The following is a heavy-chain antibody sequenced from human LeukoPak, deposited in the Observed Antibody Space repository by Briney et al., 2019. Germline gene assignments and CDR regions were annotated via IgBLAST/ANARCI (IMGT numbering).Heavy chain of an antibody. CDR1: GYSISSGYY. J-gene: IGHJ4*02. CDR2: IYHSGST. CDR3: ARTSYYENYFDY. Sequence: SETLSLTCTVSGYSISSGYYWGWIRQPPGKGLEWIGSIYHSGSTYYNPSLKSRVTISVDTSKNQFSLKLSSVTAADTAVYYCARTSYYENYFDYWGQGTLVTVSS. D-gene: IGHD3-22*01. V-gene: IGHV4-38-2*02.